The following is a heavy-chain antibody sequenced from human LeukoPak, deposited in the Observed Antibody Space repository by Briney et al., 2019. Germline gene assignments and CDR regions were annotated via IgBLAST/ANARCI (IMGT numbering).Heavy chain of an antibody. J-gene: IGHJ4*02. CDR1: GYSFTNYG. D-gene: IGHD6-19*01. V-gene: IGHV1-18*01. CDR2: ISVYNGNR. CDR3: VRDNRDSSGWDFDY. Sequence: ASVRVSCKASGYSFTNYGITWVREAPGQGLEWVGWISVYNGNRNYAQKFQGRVSMTTDTSTNTAYMEMRSLRSDDTALHYCVRDNRDSSGWDFDYWGQGTLVTVSS.